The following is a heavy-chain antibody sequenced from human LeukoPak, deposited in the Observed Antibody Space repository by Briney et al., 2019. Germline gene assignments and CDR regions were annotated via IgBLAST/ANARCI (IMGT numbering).Heavy chain of an antibody. D-gene: IGHD5-18*01. Sequence: SETLSLTCVVYGGSFSDYYWTWIRQSPGKGLEWIGQINHSGSTNYNPSLKSRVTISVDTSKNQFSLKLSSVTAADTAVYYCARVDTANHYYYYGMDVWGQGTTVTVSS. V-gene: IGHV4-34*01. CDR2: INHSGST. CDR1: GGSFSDYY. J-gene: IGHJ6*02. CDR3: ARVDTANHYYYYGMDV.